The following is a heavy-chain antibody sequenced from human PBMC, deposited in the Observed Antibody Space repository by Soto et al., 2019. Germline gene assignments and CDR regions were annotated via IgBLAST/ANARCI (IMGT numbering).Heavy chain of an antibody. CDR3: SRRPYSSSFGRFDH. J-gene: IGHJ4*02. V-gene: IGHV3-30-3*01. CDR1: GFTFSSYA. CDR2: ISYDGSNK. Sequence: GGSLRLSCAASGFTFSSYAMHWVRQAPGKGLEWVAVISYDGSNKYYADSVKSQITISTDNSKNTLYLQMNSLIYEDTAVYYCSRRPYSSSFGRFDHWGQGTLVTVSS. D-gene: IGHD6-6*01.